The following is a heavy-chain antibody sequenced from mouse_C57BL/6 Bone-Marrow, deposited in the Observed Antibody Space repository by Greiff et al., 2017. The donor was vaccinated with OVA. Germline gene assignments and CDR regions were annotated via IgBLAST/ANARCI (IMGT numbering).Heavy chain of an antibody. Sequence: QVQLQQPGAELVMPGASVKLSCKASGYTFTSYWMHWVKQRPGQGLEWIGEIDPSDSYTNYNQKFKGKSTLTVDKSSSTAYMQLSSLTSEDSAVYYGARGDGPYWYFDVWGTGTTVTVSS. D-gene: IGHD2-3*01. V-gene: IGHV1-69*01. J-gene: IGHJ1*03. CDR1: GYTFTSYW. CDR2: IDPSDSYT. CDR3: ARGDGPYWYFDV.